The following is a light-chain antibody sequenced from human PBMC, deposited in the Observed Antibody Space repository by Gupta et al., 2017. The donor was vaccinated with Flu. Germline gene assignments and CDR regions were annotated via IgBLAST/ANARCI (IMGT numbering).Light chain of an antibody. CDR1: SPTIGSNT. Sequence: QSVLTQPPSASGTLGQRVTVSCSGSSPTIGSNTVNWYQQLPGPSPKLLYDSNNQRLSGVPRLFCGSKAGTAASLANSGLQSEEGADYYSAARDDSLNGAVFGGGTKLTVL. CDR2: SNN. CDR3: AARDDSLNGAV. V-gene: IGLV1-44*01. J-gene: IGLJ3*02.